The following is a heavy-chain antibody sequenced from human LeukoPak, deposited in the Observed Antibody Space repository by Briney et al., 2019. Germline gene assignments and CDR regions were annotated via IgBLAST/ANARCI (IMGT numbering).Heavy chain of an antibody. V-gene: IGHV3-23*01. Sequence: GSLRLSFAASGFTFSSYAMSWVRQAPGKGLEWVSAISGSGGSTYYADSVKGRFTISRDNSKNTLYLQMNSLRAEDTAVYYCAKSMYYYGSGSYYKREYYFDYWGQGTLVTVSS. D-gene: IGHD3-10*01. CDR3: AKSMYYYGSGSYYKREYYFDY. CDR2: ISGSGGST. CDR1: GFTFSSYA. J-gene: IGHJ4*02.